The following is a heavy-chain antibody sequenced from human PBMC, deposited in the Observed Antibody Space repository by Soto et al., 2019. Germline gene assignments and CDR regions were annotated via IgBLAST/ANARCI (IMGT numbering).Heavy chain of an antibody. V-gene: IGHV3-23*01. CDR3: ARDREPDGIWTFDS. J-gene: IGHJ4*02. Sequence: SGGSLRLSCAASGFTFSSYAMSWVRQAPGKGLEWVSGISGSGISTYYADSVKGRFTFFRDNSKSTLFLQMNSLGVGDTALYYCARDREPDGIWTFDSWGQGTLVTVSS. CDR1: GFTFSSYA. D-gene: IGHD3-9*01. CDR2: ISGSGIST.